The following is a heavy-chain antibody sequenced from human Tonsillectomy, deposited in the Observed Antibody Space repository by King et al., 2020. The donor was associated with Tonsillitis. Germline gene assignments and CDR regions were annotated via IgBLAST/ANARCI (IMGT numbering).Heavy chain of an antibody. CDR1: GFSFSIYG. V-gene: IGHV3-30*18. CDR3: AKDNLAYCSSISCYAEYGMDV. D-gene: IGHD2-2*01. CDR2: ISYDGSNQ. Sequence: VQLVESGGGVVQPGRSLRLSCAASGFSFSIYGMHWVRQAPGKGLEWVAVISYDGSNQYYADSVKGRFTISRDNSKHTLYLQMNSLRAEDTAVYYCAKDNLAYCSSISCYAEYGMDVWGQGTTVTVSS. J-gene: IGHJ6*02.